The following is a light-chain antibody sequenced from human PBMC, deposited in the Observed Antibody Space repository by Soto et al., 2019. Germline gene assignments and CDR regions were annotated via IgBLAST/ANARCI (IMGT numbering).Light chain of an antibody. CDR2: GAS. J-gene: IGKJ5*01. V-gene: IGKV3-15*01. Sequence: EIVITQFPSTLSLSPFERSTLSCRASQSFSSNLAWYQQKPGQAPRLLIYGASTRATDIPDRFSGSGSGTEFTLTISRLQSEDFAVYYCQQYNSWPRTFGQGTRLEIK. CDR3: QQYNSWPRT. CDR1: QSFSSN.